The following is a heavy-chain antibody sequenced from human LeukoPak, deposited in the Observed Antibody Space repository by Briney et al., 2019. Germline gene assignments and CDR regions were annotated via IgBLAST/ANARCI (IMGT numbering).Heavy chain of an antibody. CDR2: ISSSSSYI. V-gene: IGHV3-21*01. CDR1: GFTFSSYS. CDR3: ARDNYGDYVDYFDY. D-gene: IGHD4-17*01. Sequence: GGPLRLSCAASGFTFSSYSMNWVRQAPGKGLEWVSPISSSSSYIYYADSVKGRFTISRDNAKNSLYLQMNSLRAEDTAVYYCARDNYGDYVDYFDYWGQGTLVTVSS. J-gene: IGHJ4*02.